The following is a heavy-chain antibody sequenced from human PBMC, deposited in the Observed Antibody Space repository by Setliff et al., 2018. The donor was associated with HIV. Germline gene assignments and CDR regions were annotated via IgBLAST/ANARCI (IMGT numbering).Heavy chain of an antibody. J-gene: IGHJ4*02. CDR1: GGSFSGYY. Sequence: PSETLSLTCAVYGGSFSGYYWSWVRQPPGKGLEWIGEINHSGSTNYNPSLKGRVTVSVDTSKNQFSLKVSSVTAADTAVYYCARETEAGTFGYWGQGTLVTVSS. CDR3: ARETEAGTFGY. CDR2: INHSGST. D-gene: IGHD6-19*01. V-gene: IGHV4-34*01.